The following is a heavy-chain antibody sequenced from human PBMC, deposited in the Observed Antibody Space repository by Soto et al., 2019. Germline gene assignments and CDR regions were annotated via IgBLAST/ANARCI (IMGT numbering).Heavy chain of an antibody. V-gene: IGHV1-69*13. J-gene: IGHJ4*02. CDR2: IIPVFGTP. CDR3: ASPGYDRSAYFPNDH. Sequence: ASVKVSCKASGGIFSNFVITWVRQAPGHGLEWMGQIIPVFGTPNYAQMFQGRVTITADGSTSTAYMELSSLRSDDTAVYYCASPGYDRSAYFPNDHWGQGTLVTGSS. CDR1: GGIFSNFV. D-gene: IGHD3-22*01.